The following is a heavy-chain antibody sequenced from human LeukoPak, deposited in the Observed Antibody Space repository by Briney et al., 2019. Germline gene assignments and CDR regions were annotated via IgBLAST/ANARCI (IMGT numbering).Heavy chain of an antibody. CDR2: ISGSGGST. CDR1: GFTFSSYG. Sequence: GGSLRLSCAASGFTFSSYGMSWVRQAPGKGLEWVSAISGSGGSTYYADSVKGRFTISRDNSKNTLYLQMNSLRAEDTAVYYCAKNTYPSDYYYYYMDVWGKGTSVTISS. V-gene: IGHV3-23*01. J-gene: IGHJ6*03. D-gene: IGHD1-26*01. CDR3: AKNTYPSDYYYYYMDV.